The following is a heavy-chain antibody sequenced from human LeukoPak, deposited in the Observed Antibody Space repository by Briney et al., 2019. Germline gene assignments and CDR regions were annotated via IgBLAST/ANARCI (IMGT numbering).Heavy chain of an antibody. Sequence: GGSLRLSCAASGFTFSTYGMNWVRQAPGKGLEWVSYISSVITTVYYADSVKGRFTISRDNARNSLYLQMSSLRDEDTAVYYCARGTYYSDCWGQGTLVTVSS. J-gene: IGHJ4*02. CDR3: ARGTYYSDC. CDR2: ISSVITTV. CDR1: GFTFSTYG. V-gene: IGHV3-48*02.